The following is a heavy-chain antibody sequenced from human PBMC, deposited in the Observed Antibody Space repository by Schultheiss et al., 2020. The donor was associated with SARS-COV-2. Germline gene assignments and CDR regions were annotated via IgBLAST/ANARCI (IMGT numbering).Heavy chain of an antibody. V-gene: IGHV1-2*02. CDR3: ARDPTSDLVAGTYGY. D-gene: IGHD6-19*01. Sequence: ASVKVSCKAFGYTFTGYYMHWVRQAPGQGLEWMGWINPNSGGTNYAQKFQGRVTMTRDTSISTAYMELSRLRSDDTAVYYCARDPTSDLVAGTYGYWGQGTLVTVSS. CDR2: INPNSGGT. J-gene: IGHJ4*02. CDR1: GYTFTGYY.